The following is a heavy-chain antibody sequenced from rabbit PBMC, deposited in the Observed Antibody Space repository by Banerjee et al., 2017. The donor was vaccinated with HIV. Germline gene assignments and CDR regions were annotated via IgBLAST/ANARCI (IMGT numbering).Heavy chain of an antibody. D-gene: IGHD7-1*01. V-gene: IGHV1S40*01. CDR1: GFDLSSYYV. CDR2: IDAGSGTT. J-gene: IGHJ4*01. CDR3: ARDAGGDGYSNDL. Sequence: SLKLSCTASGFDLSSYYVMCWVRQAPGKGLEWIGCIDAGSGTTYYANWAKGRFTISKTSSTTVTLQMTSLTAADTATYFCARDAGGDGYSNDLWGQGTLVTVS.